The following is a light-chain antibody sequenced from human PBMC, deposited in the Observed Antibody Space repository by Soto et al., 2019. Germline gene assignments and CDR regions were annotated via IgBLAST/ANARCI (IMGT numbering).Light chain of an antibody. Sequence: QSVLTQPASVSGSPGQSITISCTGTSSGVGGYNYVSWYQQHPGKAPKPMIYEVSNRPSGVSNRVSGSKSGNTASLTISGLQAEDEADYYCSSYTSSTTYVFGTGTKVTVL. CDR1: SSGVGGYNY. CDR2: EVS. V-gene: IGLV2-14*01. CDR3: SSYTSSTTYV. J-gene: IGLJ1*01.